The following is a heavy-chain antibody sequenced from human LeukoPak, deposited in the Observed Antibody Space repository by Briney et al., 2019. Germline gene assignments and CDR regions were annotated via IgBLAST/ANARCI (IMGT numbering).Heavy chain of an antibody. CDR1: GFTFSSYW. J-gene: IGHJ3*02. CDR3: AKDPHGDYSQDAFDI. CDR2: IKQDGSEK. Sequence: GGSLRLSCAASGFTFSSYWMSWVRQAPGKGLEWVANIKQDGSEKYYVDSVKGRFTISRDNAKNSLYLQMNSLRAEDTAVYYCAKDPHGDYSQDAFDIWGQGTMVTVSS. V-gene: IGHV3-7*03. D-gene: IGHD4-17*01.